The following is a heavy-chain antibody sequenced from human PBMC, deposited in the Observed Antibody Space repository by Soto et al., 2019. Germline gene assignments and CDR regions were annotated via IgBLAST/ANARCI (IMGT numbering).Heavy chain of an antibody. V-gene: IGHV4-34*01. CDR1: GGSFSGYY. Sequence: QVQLQQWGAGLLKPSETLSLTCAVYGGSFSGYYWSWIRQPPGKGLEWIGEINDSGSTNHNPSLKSRVPIAVDTSKNLFSLELTPLTAADTAVDYCARAHARGYSYGFVDYWGQGTLLTVSS. J-gene: IGHJ4*02. CDR3: ARAHARGYSYGFVDY. CDR2: INDSGST. D-gene: IGHD5-18*01.